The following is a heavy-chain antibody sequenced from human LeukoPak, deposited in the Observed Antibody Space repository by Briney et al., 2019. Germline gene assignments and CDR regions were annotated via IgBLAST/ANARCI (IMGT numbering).Heavy chain of an antibody. CDR1: GGSISSYY. V-gene: IGHV4-4*07. D-gene: IGHD3-9*01. CDR2: IYTSGST. Sequence: PSETLSLTCTVSGGSISSYYWSWIRQPAGKGLEWIGRIYTSGSTNYNPSLKSRVTMSVDTSKNQFSLKLSSVTAADTAVYYCAREYDILTGPTDAFDIWGQGTMVTVSS. CDR3: AREYDILTGPTDAFDI. J-gene: IGHJ3*02.